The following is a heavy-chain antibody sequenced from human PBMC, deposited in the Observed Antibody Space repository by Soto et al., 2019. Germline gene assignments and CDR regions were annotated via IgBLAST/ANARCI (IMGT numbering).Heavy chain of an antibody. CDR1: GYTFTNNW. V-gene: IGHV1-46*01. CDR2: INPNGGVT. CDR3: ARDHSVTSSGYSYWWFDP. Sequence: QVQLVQSGAEVKEPGASAKVSCKASGYTFTNNWIHWVRQAPGQGLEWMGVINPNGGVTVYAQKFQGRVTMTRDTSTSTFYMDLSSLRSEDTALYYCARDHSVTSSGYSYWWFDPWGQGTLVAVS. J-gene: IGHJ5*02. D-gene: IGHD3-22*01.